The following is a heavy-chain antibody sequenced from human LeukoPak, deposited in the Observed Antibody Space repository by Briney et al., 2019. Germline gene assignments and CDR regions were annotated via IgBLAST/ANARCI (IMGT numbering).Heavy chain of an antibody. CDR2: LYVDGST. J-gene: IGHJ4*02. D-gene: IGHD5-12*01. Sequence: GGSLRLSCAASGLTVSNNYLSWVRQAPGKGLEWVSVLYVDGSTYYADSVKGRFTISRDNSKNMMYLQMNSLRADDTAVYYCARGGVKVALDYWGQGTLVTVSS. CDR3: ARGGVKVALDY. V-gene: IGHV3-66*01. CDR1: GLTVSNNY.